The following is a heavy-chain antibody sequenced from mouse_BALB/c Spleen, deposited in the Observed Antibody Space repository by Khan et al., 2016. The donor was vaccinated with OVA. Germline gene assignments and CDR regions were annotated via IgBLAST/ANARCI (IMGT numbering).Heavy chain of an antibody. CDR1: GYTFTSYW. D-gene: IGHD1-1*01. Sequence: DLVMPGAAVTLSCKASGYTFTSYWINWIKQRPGQGLEWIGRIAPGGGSTSYNDMFKGKATLTVDASSSSAYIQLSSLSSEDSAVYFWARSNYYGSGLYAMDYWGQGTSVTVSS. V-gene: IGHV1S41*01. CDR2: IAPGGGST. J-gene: IGHJ4*01. CDR3: ARSNYYGSGLYAMDY.